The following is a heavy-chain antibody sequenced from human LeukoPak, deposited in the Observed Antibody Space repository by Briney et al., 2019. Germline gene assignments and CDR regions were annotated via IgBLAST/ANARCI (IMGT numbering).Heavy chain of an antibody. CDR2: IWYDGSNK. D-gene: IGHD6-19*01. CDR3: AKVQAVAGTTRSFYFDY. V-gene: IGHV3-33*06. CDR1: GFTFSSYG. Sequence: GGSLRLSCAASGFTFSSYGMHWVRQAPGKGLEWVAVIWYDGSNKYYADSVKGRLTISRDNSKNTLYLQMNSLRAEDTAVYYCAKVQAVAGTTRSFYFDYWGQGTLVTVSS. J-gene: IGHJ4*02.